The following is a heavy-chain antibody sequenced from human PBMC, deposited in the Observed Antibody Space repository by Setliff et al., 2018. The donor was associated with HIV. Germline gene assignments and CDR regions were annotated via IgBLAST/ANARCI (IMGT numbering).Heavy chain of an antibody. J-gene: IGHJ5*02. CDR1: GGSISGGYYY. CDR3: ARSNLVPDNWFDP. D-gene: IGHD2-8*02. Sequence: SETLSLTCTVSGGSISGGYYYWSWIRQPAGRGLEWIGRIYTSGSTNYNPSFKSRVTMSVDTSKNQFSLKLSSVTAADTAVYYCARSNLVPDNWFDPWGQGTLVTVSS. CDR2: IYTSGST. V-gene: IGHV4-61*02.